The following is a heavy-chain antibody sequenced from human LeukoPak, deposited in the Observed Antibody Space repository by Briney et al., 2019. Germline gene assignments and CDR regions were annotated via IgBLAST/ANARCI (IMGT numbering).Heavy chain of an antibody. Sequence: GGSLRLSCAASGFPFSNHWMSWVRQAPGKGLEWVANIKPDGSEEHYVDSVKGRFTISRDNAKNSLYLQMNSLRAEDTALYYCVSPFASWSYYFDYWGQGTLVTVSS. D-gene: IGHD6-13*01. CDR1: GFPFSNHW. CDR3: VSPFASWSYYFDY. V-gene: IGHV3-7*01. J-gene: IGHJ4*02. CDR2: IKPDGSEE.